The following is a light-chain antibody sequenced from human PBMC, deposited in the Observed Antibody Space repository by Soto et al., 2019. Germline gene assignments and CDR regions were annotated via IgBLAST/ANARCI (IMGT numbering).Light chain of an antibody. CDR1: QSVSRY. Sequence: EIVLTQSPATLSLSPGERATLSCRASQSVSRYLAWYQQKPGQAPRLLIYDASNRATGIPARFGGSGSGTDFTLTISSLEPEDFAVYYCQHRTTPFTFGGGTKLQIK. CDR2: DAS. CDR3: QHRTTPFT. J-gene: IGKJ4*01. V-gene: IGKV3-11*01.